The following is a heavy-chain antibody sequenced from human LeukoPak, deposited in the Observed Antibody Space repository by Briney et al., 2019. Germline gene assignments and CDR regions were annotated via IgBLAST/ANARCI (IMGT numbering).Heavy chain of an antibody. CDR3: ARDPYYYDSSGPNWFDP. CDR1: GGSISSYY. J-gene: IGHJ5*02. D-gene: IGHD3-22*01. Sequence: SETLSLTCTVSGGSISSYYWSWIRQPPGKGLEWIGYIYYSGSTNYNPSLKSRVTISVDTSKNQFSLKLSSVTAADTAVYYCARDPYYYDSSGPNWFDPWGQGTLVTVSS. CDR2: IYYSGST. V-gene: IGHV4-59*01.